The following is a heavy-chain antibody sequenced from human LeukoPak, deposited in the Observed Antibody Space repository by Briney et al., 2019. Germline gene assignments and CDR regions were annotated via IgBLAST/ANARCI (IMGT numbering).Heavy chain of an antibody. CDR2: FDPEDGET. CDR1: GYTLTELS. J-gene: IGHJ6*02. CDR3: ATQGYCSSTSCYISYYYGMDV. V-gene: IGHV1-24*01. Sequence: ASVKVSCEVSGYTLTELSMHWVRQAPGKGLEWMGGFDPEDGETIYAQKFQGRVTMTEDTSTDTAYMELSSLRSEDTAVYYCATQGYCSSTSCYISYYYGMDVWGQGTTVTVSS. D-gene: IGHD2-2*02.